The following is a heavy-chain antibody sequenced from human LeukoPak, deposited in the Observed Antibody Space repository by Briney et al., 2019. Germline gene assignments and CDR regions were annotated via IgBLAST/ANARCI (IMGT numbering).Heavy chain of an antibody. CDR2: MHAGTGNT. D-gene: IGHD2-21*02. Sequence: GASVKCSCKASGYRFISHYIHWVRQAPGQGPEWLGWMHAGTGNTRYPEKFEGRVTMTRDTSSNTAYMDLTSLRSDDTAVYYCAREGSYCVGGDCYSFDFWGQGTLVSVSS. J-gene: IGHJ4*02. V-gene: IGHV1-2*02. CDR1: GYRFISHY. CDR3: AREGSYCVGGDCYSFDF.